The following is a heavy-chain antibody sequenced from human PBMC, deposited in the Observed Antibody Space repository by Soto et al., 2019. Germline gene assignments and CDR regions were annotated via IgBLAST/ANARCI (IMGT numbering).Heavy chain of an antibody. Sequence: GESLKISCDTSGYEFTRNWIGWVRQRPGKGLEWVGLVYPRGSDTGYSPSFRGHVSMSADESVRTAYLQWTSLEASDTAIYYCERQLCSTPDCSTYFDKWGYGTPV. D-gene: IGHD2-15*01. CDR2: VYPRGSDT. V-gene: IGHV5-51*01. CDR1: GYEFTRNW. CDR3: ERQLCSTPDCSTYFDK. J-gene: IGHJ4*03.